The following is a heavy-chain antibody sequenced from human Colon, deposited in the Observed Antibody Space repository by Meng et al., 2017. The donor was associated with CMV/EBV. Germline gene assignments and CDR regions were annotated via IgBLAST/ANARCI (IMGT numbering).Heavy chain of an antibody. J-gene: IGHJ6*02. CDR2: ISGYNGDT. V-gene: IGHV1-18*01. Sequence: ASVKVSCKASGYNFLRYGVSWVRQAPGQGLEWMGWISGYNGDTERSHKFQGRLSMSTEKSTTTVYMELGSLTLDDTAVYYCARFSVFGADARPPRFYGMDAWGQGTTVTVSS. CDR1: GYNFLRYG. CDR3: ARFSVFGADARPPRFYGMDA. D-gene: IGHD3-3*01.